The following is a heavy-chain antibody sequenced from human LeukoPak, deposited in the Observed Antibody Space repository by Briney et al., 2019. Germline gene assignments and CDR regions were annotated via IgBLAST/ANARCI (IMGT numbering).Heavy chain of an antibody. J-gene: IGHJ4*02. CDR1: GFTVSSNY. CDR2: IYSGGTT. D-gene: IGHD3/OR15-3a*01. Sequence: GGSLRLSCAASGFTVSSNYMSWVRQAPGMGLEWVSVIYSGGTTYYADSVKGRFSISRDNSKNMLYLQMNSLRAEDTAVYYCAREPGTDYRKYYFDYWGQGTLVTVSS. CDR3: AREPGTDYRKYYFDY. V-gene: IGHV3-53*01.